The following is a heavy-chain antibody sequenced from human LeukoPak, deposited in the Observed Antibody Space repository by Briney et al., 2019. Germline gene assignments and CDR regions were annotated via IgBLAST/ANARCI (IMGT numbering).Heavy chain of an antibody. CDR1: GFTFNNYG. D-gene: IGHD6-13*01. Sequence: GGSLRLSCAASGFTFNNYGMNWVRQAPGKGLEWVSFISTSSSIIKYADSVEGRFTISRDNAKNSLYLQMNSLRAEDTAVYYCARVPLIAAAVAYYYMDVWGKGTTVTVSS. J-gene: IGHJ6*03. CDR2: ISTSSSII. CDR3: ARVPLIAAAVAYYYMDV. V-gene: IGHV3-48*01.